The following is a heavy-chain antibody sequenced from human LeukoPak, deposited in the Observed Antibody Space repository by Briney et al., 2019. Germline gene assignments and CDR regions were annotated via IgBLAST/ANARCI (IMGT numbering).Heavy chain of an antibody. CDR3: ARVGVRGVIRGRTSPWPFDAFDI. V-gene: IGHV3-21*01. Sequence: GGSLRLSCAASGFTFSSYSMNWVRQAPGKGLERVSSISSSSSYIYYADSVKGRFTISRDNAKNSLYLQMNSLRAEDTAVYYCARVGVRGVIRGRTSPWPFDAFDIWGQGTMVTVSS. CDR2: ISSSSSYI. J-gene: IGHJ3*02. CDR1: GFTFSSYS. D-gene: IGHD3-10*01.